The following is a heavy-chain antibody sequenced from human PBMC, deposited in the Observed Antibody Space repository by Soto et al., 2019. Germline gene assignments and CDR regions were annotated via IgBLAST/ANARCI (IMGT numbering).Heavy chain of an antibody. Sequence: QVQLVQSGAEVKKPGASVKVSCKASGYTFTSYDINWVRQATGQGLEWMGWMNPNSGNTVYAQKFQGRVTMTRNTSRGTAYMGLSSLRSEDTAVYYCARGRGPYGSGSYGPWGQGTLVTVSS. CDR1: GYTFTSYD. V-gene: IGHV1-8*01. CDR3: ARGRGPYGSGSYGP. D-gene: IGHD3-10*01. J-gene: IGHJ5*02. CDR2: MNPNSGNT.